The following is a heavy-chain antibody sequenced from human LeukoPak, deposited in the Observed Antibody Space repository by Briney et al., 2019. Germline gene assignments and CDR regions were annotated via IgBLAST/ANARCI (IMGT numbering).Heavy chain of an antibody. V-gene: IGHV4-59*12. CDR2: IYYSGST. D-gene: IGHD2/OR15-2a*01. Sequence: SETLSLTCTVSGGSISSYYWSWIRQPPGKGLEWIGYIYYSGSTNYNPSLKSRVTISVDTSKNQFSLKLRSVTAADTAVYYCAREAFSSPYYIDYWGQGNLVTVSS. CDR3: AREAFSSPYYIDY. CDR1: GGSISSYY. J-gene: IGHJ4*02.